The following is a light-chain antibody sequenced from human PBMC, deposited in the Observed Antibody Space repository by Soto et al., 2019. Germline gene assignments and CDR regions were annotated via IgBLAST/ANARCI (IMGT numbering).Light chain of an antibody. Sequence: QSALTQPASVSGSPGQSVAISCSGTSSDVGAYNYVSWYQQHPGKAPKLLLSEVSNRPSGVSDRFFGSKSGKTASLTISGLQDDDEADYYCSSLTTRFTYVFGTGTKLTVL. CDR2: EVS. V-gene: IGLV2-14*01. J-gene: IGLJ1*01. CDR1: SSDVGAYNY. CDR3: SSLTTRFTYV.